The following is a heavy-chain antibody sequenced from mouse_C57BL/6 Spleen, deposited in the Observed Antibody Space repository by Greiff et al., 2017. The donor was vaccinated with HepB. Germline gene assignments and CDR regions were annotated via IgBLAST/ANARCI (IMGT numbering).Heavy chain of an antibody. V-gene: IGHV1-69*01. Sequence: QVQLQQPGAELVMPGASVKLSCKASGYTFTSYWMHWVKQRPGQGLEWIGEIDPSDSYTNYNQKFKGKSTLTVDKSSSTAYMQLSSLTSEDSAVYYCARWPSYGKGYFDVWCTGTTVTVAS. CDR3: ARWPSYGKGYFDV. J-gene: IGHJ1*03. CDR1: GYTFTSYW. CDR2: IDPSDSYT. D-gene: IGHD2-10*01.